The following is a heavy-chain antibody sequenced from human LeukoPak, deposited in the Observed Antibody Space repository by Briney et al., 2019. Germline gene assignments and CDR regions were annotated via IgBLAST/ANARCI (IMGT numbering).Heavy chain of an antibody. D-gene: IGHD3-22*01. CDR3: ARSRMSSGYPVIDY. CDR1: GFTFDEYG. J-gene: IGHJ4*02. CDR2: INWNGGST. Sequence: GGSLRLSCAASGFTFDEYGMSWGRQAPGKGLEWVFGINWNGGSTGYADSVKGRFTISRDNAKNSLYLQMSSLRAEDTALYYCARSRMSSGYPVIDYWGQGTLVTVAS. V-gene: IGHV3-20*04.